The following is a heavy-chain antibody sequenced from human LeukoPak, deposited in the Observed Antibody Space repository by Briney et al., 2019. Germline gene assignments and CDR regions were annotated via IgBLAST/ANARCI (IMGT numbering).Heavy chain of an antibody. Sequence: AGGSLRLSCAASGFTFGSYWMHWVRHAPGKGLVWVSRITNDGGSTSHADSVKGRFTISRDNARNTLYLQMNSLRAEDTAVYYCARGGWPGAFDIWGQGTMVTVSS. CDR3: ARGGWPGAFDI. CDR1: GFTFGSYW. V-gene: IGHV3-74*01. D-gene: IGHD5-24*01. J-gene: IGHJ3*02. CDR2: ITNDGGST.